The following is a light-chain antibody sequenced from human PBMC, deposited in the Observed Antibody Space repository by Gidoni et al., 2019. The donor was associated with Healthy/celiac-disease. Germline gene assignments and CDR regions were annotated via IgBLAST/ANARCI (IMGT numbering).Light chain of an antibody. CDR1: QSLLHRNGYNY. CDR2: WGS. J-gene: IGKJ1*01. Sequence: DIVMTQSPLSLPVTPGGPASISCRSSQSLLHRNGYNYLDWYLQKPGQSPQLLIYWGSNRASGVPDRFSGSGSGTDFTLKISRVEAEDVGVYYCMQALQTPWTFGQGTKVEIK. V-gene: IGKV2-28*01. CDR3: MQALQTPWT.